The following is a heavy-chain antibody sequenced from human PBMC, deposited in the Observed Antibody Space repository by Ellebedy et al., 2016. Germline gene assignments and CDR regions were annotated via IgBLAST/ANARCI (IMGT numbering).Heavy chain of an antibody. D-gene: IGHD3-10*01. V-gene: IGHV3-23*01. CDR2: ISGSGGST. J-gene: IGHJ5*02. CDR3: MGLLWFGELLYNWFDP. CDR1: GFTFSSYA. Sequence: GESLKISXAASGFTFSSYAMSWVRQAPGKGLEWVSAISGSGGSTYYADSVKGRFTISRDNSKNTLYLQMNSLKTEDTAVYYCMGLLWFGELLYNWFDPWGQGTLVTVSP.